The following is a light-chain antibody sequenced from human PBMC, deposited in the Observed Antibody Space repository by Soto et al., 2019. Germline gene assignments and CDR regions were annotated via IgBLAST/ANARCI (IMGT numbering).Light chain of an antibody. CDR1: QSITSW. CDR3: QHYNSYSEA. J-gene: IGKJ1*01. CDR2: KAS. V-gene: IGKV1-5*03. Sequence: DRRITQSPSTLSASVGDRVTITCRASQSITSWLAWYQQKPGKAPKLLIYKASTLKSGVPSRFSGSGSGTEFTLTISSLQPDDFATYYCQHYNSYSEAFGQGTKVDIK.